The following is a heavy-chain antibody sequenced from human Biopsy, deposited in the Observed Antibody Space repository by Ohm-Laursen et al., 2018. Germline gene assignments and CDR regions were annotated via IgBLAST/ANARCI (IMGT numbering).Heavy chain of an antibody. D-gene: IGHD2-2*03. V-gene: IGHV3-33*01. CDR3: ARGGYCGSTSCYHYGLEV. Sequence: SLRLSCAASGFNFSHYGMHWVRQAPGKGLEWVAVIWYDGNKKTYADSVKGRFTISRDNSKNTLYLQMSSLRVGDTAVYHCARGGYCGSTSCYHYGLEVWGQGTTVTVSS. J-gene: IGHJ6*02. CDR2: IWYDGNKK. CDR1: GFNFSHYG.